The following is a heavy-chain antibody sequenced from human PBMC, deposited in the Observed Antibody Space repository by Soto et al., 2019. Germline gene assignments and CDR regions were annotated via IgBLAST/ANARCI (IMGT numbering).Heavy chain of an antibody. D-gene: IGHD2-2*01. CDR2: ISSSGTTI. V-gene: IGHV3-11*01. CDR1: GFTFSDYY. Sequence: PGGSLRLSCAASGFTFSDYYMSWIRQAPGKGLEWVSYISSSGTTIYYADSVKGRFTISRDNAKNSLYLQMNSLRAEDTAVYYCARDQVPAALLGWFDPWGQGTLVTVSS. J-gene: IGHJ5*02. CDR3: ARDQVPAALLGWFDP.